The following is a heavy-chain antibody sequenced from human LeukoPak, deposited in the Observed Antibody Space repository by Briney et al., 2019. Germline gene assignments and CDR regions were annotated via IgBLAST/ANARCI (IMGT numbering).Heavy chain of an antibody. D-gene: IGHD2-2*01. V-gene: IGHV1-24*01. J-gene: IGHJ4*02. Sequence: GASVKVSCKVSGYTLTELSMHWVRQAPGKGLEWMGGFDPEDGETIYAQKFQGRVTMTEDTSTDTAYMELSSLRSEDTAVYYCVTGFGYAPDTPDYWGQGTLVTVSS. CDR2: FDPEDGET. CDR3: VTGFGYAPDTPDY. CDR1: GYTLTELS.